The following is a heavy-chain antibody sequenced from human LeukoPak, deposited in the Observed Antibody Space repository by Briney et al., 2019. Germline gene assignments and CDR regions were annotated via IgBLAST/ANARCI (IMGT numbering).Heavy chain of an antibody. CDR2: ISYDGSNK. CDR3: ARGHRGVRDYFDY. J-gene: IGHJ4*02. CDR1: GFTFSSYA. V-gene: IGHV3-30-3*01. D-gene: IGHD3-10*01. Sequence: GGSLRLSCAASGFTFSSYAMHWVRQAPGKGLEWVAVISYDGSNKYYADSVKGRFTISRDNSKNTLYLQMNSLRAEDTAVYYCARGHRGVRDYFDYWGQGTLVTVSS.